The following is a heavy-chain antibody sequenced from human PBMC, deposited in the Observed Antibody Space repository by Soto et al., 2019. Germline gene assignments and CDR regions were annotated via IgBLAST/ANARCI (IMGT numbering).Heavy chain of an antibody. Sequence: QVQLVESGGGVVQPGRSLRLSCAASGFTLSSHGMHWVRQAPGKGLEWVAVLSHDGSNKFYAVSVEGRFTISRDDSKNKLYLQMNALRAEDRAMYYCAKENNFADYWGQGTLVTVSP. D-gene: IGHD1-20*01. V-gene: IGHV3-30*18. CDR1: GFTLSSHG. CDR2: LSHDGSNK. J-gene: IGHJ4*02. CDR3: AKENNFADY.